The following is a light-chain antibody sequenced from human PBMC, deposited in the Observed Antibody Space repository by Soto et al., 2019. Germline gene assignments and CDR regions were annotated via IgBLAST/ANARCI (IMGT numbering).Light chain of an antibody. CDR3: MQALQTPLT. CDR2: LGS. CDR1: QSLLHSNGYNY. V-gene: IGKV2-28*01. Sequence: DIVMTQSPLSLPVTPGEPASISCRSSQSLLHSNGYNYLDWYLQKPGQSPQVLIYLGSNRASGVPDRFSGSGSGTDFTLTISRVEAEDVGVYYCMQALQTPLTFGQGTRLEIK. J-gene: IGKJ5*01.